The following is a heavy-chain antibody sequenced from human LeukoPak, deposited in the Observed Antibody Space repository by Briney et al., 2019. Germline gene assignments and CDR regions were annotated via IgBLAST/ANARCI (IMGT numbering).Heavy chain of an antibody. D-gene: IGHD6-19*01. CDR3: ARDAGSSGWYYFDY. CDR2: IRYDGGNK. Sequence: GGSLRLSCAASGFTFSSYGMHWVRQAPGKGLEWVAFIRYDGGNKYYADSVKGRFTISRDNSKNTLYLQMNSLRAEDTAVYYCARDAGSSGWYYFDYWGQGTLVTVSS. CDR1: GFTFSSYG. V-gene: IGHV3-30*02. J-gene: IGHJ4*02.